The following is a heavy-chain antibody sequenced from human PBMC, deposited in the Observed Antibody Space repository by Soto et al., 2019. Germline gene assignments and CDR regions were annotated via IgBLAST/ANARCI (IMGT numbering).Heavy chain of an antibody. V-gene: IGHV5-10-1*01. CDR1: GYKFTNYW. J-gene: IGHJ4*02. D-gene: IGHD1-1*01. Sequence: PGESLKISCKGSGYKFTNYWLSWVRQTPGKGLEWMGRIDPSDSYINYSPSFRGHVTISIDESISTAHLQWSSLKALDTATYYCAIVTAETAYHYFDFWGQGTLVTVSS. CDR2: IDPSDSYI. CDR3: AIVTAETAYHYFDF.